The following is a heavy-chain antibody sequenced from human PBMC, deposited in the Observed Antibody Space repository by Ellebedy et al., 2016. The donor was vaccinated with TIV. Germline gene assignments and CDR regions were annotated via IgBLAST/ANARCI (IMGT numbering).Heavy chain of an antibody. J-gene: IGHJ4*02. CDR1: GDSISSTSYY. CDR3: ARRNLYCRGDCSGGRFDY. CDR2: IFYTGNT. D-gene: IGHD2-21*01. Sequence: SETLSLXXTVSGDSISSTSYYWAWIRQSPGKGLEWIGNIFYTGNTYYNPSLESRVTMSVDTSKNQFSLNLSSVTAADTAMFYCARRNLYCRGDCSGGRFDYWGQGTLVTVSS. V-gene: IGHV4-39*01.